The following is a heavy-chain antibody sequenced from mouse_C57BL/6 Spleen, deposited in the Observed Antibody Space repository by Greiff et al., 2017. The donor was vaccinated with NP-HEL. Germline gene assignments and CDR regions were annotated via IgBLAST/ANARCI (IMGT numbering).Heavy chain of an antibody. CDR2: IRNKANGYTT. Sequence: EVNLVESGGGLVQPGGSLSLSCAASGFTFTDYYMSWVRQPPGKALEWLGFIRNKANGYTTEYSASVKGRFTISRDNSQSILYLQMNALRAEDSATYYCARYEGLEGFDYWGQGTTLTVSS. CDR3: ARYEGLEGFDY. V-gene: IGHV7-3*01. J-gene: IGHJ2*01. CDR1: GFTFTDYY. D-gene: IGHD2-4*01.